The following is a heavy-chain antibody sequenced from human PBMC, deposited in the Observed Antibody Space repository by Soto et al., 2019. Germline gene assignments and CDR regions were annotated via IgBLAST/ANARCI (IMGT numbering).Heavy chain of an antibody. J-gene: IGHJ6*02. CDR3: TGALDLPPYYFYYGMDL. Sequence: HPGGSLRLSCVASGLTFSNYWVTWVRQTPGKGLEWVANIDQDESRKNYVDSVKGRFIISRDNSRNSVYLQMNSLRAEDTAVYYCTGALDLPPYYFYYGMDLWGQGTTVTVSS. CDR2: IDQDESRK. D-gene: IGHD3-16*02. V-gene: IGHV3-7*03. CDR1: GLTFSNYW.